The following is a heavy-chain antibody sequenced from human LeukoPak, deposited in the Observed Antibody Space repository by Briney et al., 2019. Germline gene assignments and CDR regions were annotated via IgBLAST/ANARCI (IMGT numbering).Heavy chain of an antibody. D-gene: IGHD2-21*02. CDR3: ARGVVTSVYNWFDP. CDR2: IYYSGST. V-gene: IGHV4-39*07. Sequence: PSETLSLTCTVSGGSISSSNYYWGWIRQPPGKGLEWIGSIYYSGSTRYNPSLKSRVTISLDTSKNQFSLKLSSVTAADTAVYYCARGVVTSVYNWFDPWGQGTLVTVSS. J-gene: IGHJ5*02. CDR1: GGSISSSNYY.